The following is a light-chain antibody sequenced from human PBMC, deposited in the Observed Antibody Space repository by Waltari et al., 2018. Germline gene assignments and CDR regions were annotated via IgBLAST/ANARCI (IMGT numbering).Light chain of an antibody. CDR2: RNN. CDR3: AAWDDSLSGWV. J-gene: IGLJ3*02. CDR1: SSNIGSNY. V-gene: IGLV1-47*01. Sequence: QSVLTQPPSASGTPGQRVTISCSGSSSNIGSNYVYCYQQVPGTAPNHLIHRNNQRPSGVPDRFSGSKSGTSASLAISGLRSEDEADYYCAAWDDSLSGWVLGGGTKLTVL.